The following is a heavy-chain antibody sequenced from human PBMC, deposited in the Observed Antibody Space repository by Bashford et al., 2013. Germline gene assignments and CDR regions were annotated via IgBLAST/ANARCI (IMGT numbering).Heavy chain of an antibody. CDR1: GYTFTNYY. J-gene: IGHJ4*02. Sequence: ASVKVSCKASGYTFTNYYLHWLRQAPGQGLEWMGIINPTGGRTSYAQNFQGRVTMTRDTSTSTVYMELSSLRSEDTAVYYCARGDYYDNSAQFDYWGQGTLVTVSS. CDR3: ARGDYYDNSAQFDY. CDR2: INPTGGRT. D-gene: IGHD3-22*01. V-gene: IGHV1-46*01.